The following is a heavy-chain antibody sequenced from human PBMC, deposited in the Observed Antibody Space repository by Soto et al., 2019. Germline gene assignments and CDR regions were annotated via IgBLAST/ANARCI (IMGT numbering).Heavy chain of an antibody. D-gene: IGHD2-21*02. CDR2: IYTSGST. V-gene: IGHV4-4*07. J-gene: IGHJ4*02. CDR1: GGSISSYY. Sequence: QVQLQESGPGLVKPSETLSLTCTVSGGSISSYYWSWIRQPAGKGLEWIGRIYTSGSTNYNPSLKSRVTMSVDTSKNQFSLKLSSVTAADTAVYYCARDKRAAYCGGDCYYYFDYWGQGTLVTVSS. CDR3: ARDKRAAYCGGDCYYYFDY.